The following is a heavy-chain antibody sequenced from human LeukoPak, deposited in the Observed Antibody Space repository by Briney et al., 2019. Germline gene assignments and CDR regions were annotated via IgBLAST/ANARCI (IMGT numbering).Heavy chain of an antibody. Sequence: GASLRLSCEASGFKFGTYAMTWVRQAPGKGLEWVSTLSGTGGSTYYADSVKGRFTISRDNSENTLFLQMNSLKAEDTAIYYCAKNRRVEATQVDYWGQGTLVTVSS. D-gene: IGHD2-15*01. V-gene: IGHV3-23*01. CDR3: AKNRRVEATQVDY. CDR1: GFKFGTYA. CDR2: LSGTGGST. J-gene: IGHJ4*02.